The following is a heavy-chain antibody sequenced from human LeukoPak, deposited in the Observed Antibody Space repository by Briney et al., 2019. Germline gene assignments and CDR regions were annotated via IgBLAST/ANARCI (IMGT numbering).Heavy chain of an antibody. J-gene: IGHJ5*02. CDR1: GGSFSGYY. D-gene: IGHD4-17*01. V-gene: IGHV4-59*01. CDR3: ARTVTTGEGWFDP. Sequence: SETLSLTCAVYGGSFSGYYWSWIRQPPGKGLEWIGYIYYSGSTNYNPSLKSRVTISVDTSKNQFSLKLSSVTAADTAVYYCARTVTTGEGWFDPWGQGTLVTVSS. CDR2: IYYSGST.